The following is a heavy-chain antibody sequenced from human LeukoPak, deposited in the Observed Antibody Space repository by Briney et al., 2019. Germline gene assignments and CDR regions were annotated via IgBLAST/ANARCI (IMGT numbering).Heavy chain of an antibody. D-gene: IGHD4-17*01. J-gene: IGHJ3*02. Sequence: PGGSLRLSCATSQFNFNKFGMTWVRQAPGKGLEWVSSISGNGGSTQYADSVQGRFAISRDNSKNTLYLQMNSLRAEDTAVYFCAKDPTGDYIGTFDIWGQGTMVTVSS. CDR2: ISGNGGST. CDR3: AKDPTGDYIGTFDI. CDR1: QFNFNKFG. V-gene: IGHV3-23*01.